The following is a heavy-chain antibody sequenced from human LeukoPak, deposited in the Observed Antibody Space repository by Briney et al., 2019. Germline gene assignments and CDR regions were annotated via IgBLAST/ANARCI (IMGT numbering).Heavy chain of an antibody. D-gene: IGHD2-2*01. CDR2: IYYSGTT. Sequence: SETLSLTCTVSGGSINSYYWSSIRQPPRKGLEWIGYIYYSGTTNYNPSLKSRVTISVDTSKNQFSLKLSSVTAADTAVYYCARHGSTYALRNWGQGTLVTVSS. J-gene: IGHJ4*02. V-gene: IGHV4-59*08. CDR3: ARHGSTYALRN. CDR1: GGSINSYY.